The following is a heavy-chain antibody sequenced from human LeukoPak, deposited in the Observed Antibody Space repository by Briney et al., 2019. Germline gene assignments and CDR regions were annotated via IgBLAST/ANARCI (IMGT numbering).Heavy chain of an antibody. CDR2: IIPILGIA. CDR1: GGTFSSYA. J-gene: IGHJ4*02. D-gene: IGHD3-22*01. V-gene: IGHV1-69*04. CDR3: ARDGRAYYYDSSGYYGPGDY. Sequence: SVKVSCKASGGTFSSYAISWVRQAPGQGLEWMGRIIPILGIANYAQKFQGRVTITADKSTSTAYMELSSLRSEDTAVYYCARDGRAYYYDSSGYYGPGDYWGQGTLVTVSS.